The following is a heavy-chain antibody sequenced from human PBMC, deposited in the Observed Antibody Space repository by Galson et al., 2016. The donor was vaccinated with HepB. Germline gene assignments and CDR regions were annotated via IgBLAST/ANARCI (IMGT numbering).Heavy chain of an antibody. J-gene: IGHJ4*02. CDR3: ARRIAVAGNDY. CDR1: GYTFTNNG. D-gene: IGHD6-19*01. Sequence: QSGAEVKKPGASVMLSCKTSGYTFTNNGISWVRQAPGQRLEWMGWISAHSGNTNYAQRFQGRLTLTKDTSASTVYMELRSLRFDDTAVYYCARRIAVAGNDYWGQGTLVTVSS. CDR2: ISAHSGNT. V-gene: IGHV1-18*01.